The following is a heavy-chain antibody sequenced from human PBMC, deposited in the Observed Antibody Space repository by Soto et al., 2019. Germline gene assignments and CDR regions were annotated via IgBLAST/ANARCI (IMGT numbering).Heavy chain of an antibody. CDR1: GDSVSNKRAG. Sequence: SQTLSLTCAISGDSVSNKRAGWNWIRQSPSRGLEWLGRTYFRSKWYNDYAVSVKGRIMIKPDTSKNQFSLQLNSVTPEDTAVYYCARDLGFNWHDEPIHGFDTWGQGILVTVSS. CDR2: TYFRSKWYN. CDR3: ARDLGFNWHDEPIHGFDT. V-gene: IGHV6-1*01. J-gene: IGHJ5*02. D-gene: IGHD1-20*01.